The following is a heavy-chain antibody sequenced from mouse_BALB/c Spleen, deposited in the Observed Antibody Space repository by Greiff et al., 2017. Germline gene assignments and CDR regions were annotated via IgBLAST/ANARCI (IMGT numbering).Heavy chain of an antibody. V-gene: IGHV2-9*02. CDR2: IWAGGST. D-gene: IGHD2-1*01. CDR1: GFSLTSYG. Sequence: QVQLKQSGPGLVAPSQSLSITCTVSGFSLTSYGVHWVRQPPGKGLEWLGVIWAGGSTNYNSALMSRLSISKDNSKSQVFLKMNSLQTDDTAMYYWARGLYGNYLYYYAMDYWGQGTSVTVAS. J-gene: IGHJ4*01. CDR3: ARGLYGNYLYYYAMDY.